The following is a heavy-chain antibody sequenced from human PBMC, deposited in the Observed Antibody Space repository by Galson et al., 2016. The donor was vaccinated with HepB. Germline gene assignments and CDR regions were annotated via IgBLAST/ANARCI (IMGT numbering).Heavy chain of an antibody. Sequence: ETLSLTCAVSGGSISSHDWWSWVRQPPGKGLEWIGEIYHSGSTNYNPSLKGRVTISVDNFKNQFSLKLTSVTAADTAVYYCARNGFYCLDYWGQGILVTVSS. CDR2: IYHSGST. D-gene: IGHD2/OR15-2a*01. V-gene: IGHV4-4*02. J-gene: IGHJ4*02. CDR1: GGSISSHDW. CDR3: ARNGFYCLDY.